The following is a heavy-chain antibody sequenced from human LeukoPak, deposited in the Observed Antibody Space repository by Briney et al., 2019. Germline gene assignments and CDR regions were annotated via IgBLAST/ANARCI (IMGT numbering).Heavy chain of an antibody. D-gene: IGHD3-10*01. Sequence: GGSLRLSCAASGFTFSSYTMNWVRQAPGKGLEWVSSISSSSSYIYYADSVKGRFTISRDNAKNSLHLQMNSLRAEDTAVYYCARKLWFGEPCCYFDYWGQGTLVTVSS. CDR2: ISSSSSYI. CDR3: ARKLWFGEPCCYFDY. J-gene: IGHJ4*02. CDR1: GFTFSSYT. V-gene: IGHV3-21*01.